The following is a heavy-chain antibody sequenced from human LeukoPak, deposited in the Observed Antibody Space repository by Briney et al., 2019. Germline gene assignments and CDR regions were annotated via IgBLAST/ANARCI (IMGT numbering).Heavy chain of an antibody. CDR1: GYTFTSYD. CDR3: ARIMVRDLNWFDP. V-gene: IGHV1-8*01. Sequence: GASVKVPCKASGYTFTSYDINWVRQAPGQGLEWMGWMNPNSGNTGYAQKFQGRVTMTRNTSISTAYMELSSLRSEDTAVYYCARIMVRDLNWFDPWGQGTLVTVSS. J-gene: IGHJ5*02. CDR2: MNPNSGNT. D-gene: IGHD3-10*01.